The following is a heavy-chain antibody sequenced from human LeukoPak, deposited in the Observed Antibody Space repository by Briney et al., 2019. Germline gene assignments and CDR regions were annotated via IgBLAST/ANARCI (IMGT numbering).Heavy chain of an antibody. CDR3: ARERFGFGESSHLRRPEYYYYYGMDV. Sequence: ASVKVSCKASGYTFTGYYMHWVRQAPGQGLEWMGWINPNSGGTNYAQKLQGRVTMTRDTSISTAYMELSRLRSDDTAVYYCARERFGFGESSHLRRPEYYYYYGMDVWGQGTTVTVSS. D-gene: IGHD3-10*01. J-gene: IGHJ6*02. V-gene: IGHV1-2*02. CDR2: INPNSGGT. CDR1: GYTFTGYY.